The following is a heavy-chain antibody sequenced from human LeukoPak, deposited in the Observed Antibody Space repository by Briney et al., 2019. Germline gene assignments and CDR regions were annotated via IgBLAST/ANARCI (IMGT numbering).Heavy chain of an antibody. J-gene: IGHJ4*02. CDR3: ARDGYIKGLDY. V-gene: IGHV4-59*01. D-gene: IGHD5-24*01. Sequence: SETLSLTCSVSGGSISSYYWTWVWQPPRKGLEWMGYIYYSGSTNYNPSLKSRLTISIDTPKKQFSLKLSSVTAADTAVYYCARDGYIKGLDYWGQGTLVTVSS. CDR1: GGSISSYY. CDR2: IYYSGST.